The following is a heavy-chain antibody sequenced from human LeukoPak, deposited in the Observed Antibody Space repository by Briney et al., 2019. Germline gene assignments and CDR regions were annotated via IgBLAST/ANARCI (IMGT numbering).Heavy chain of an antibody. J-gene: IGHJ6*03. V-gene: IGHV4-61*02. D-gene: IGHD3-9*01. CDR3: ARSLYFDTYYYYMDV. Sequence: SQTLSLTCTVSGGSISSGSYYWSWIRQPAGKGLEWIGRIYTSGSTNYNPSLKSRVTISVDTSKNQFSLKLCSVTAADTAVYYCARSLYFDTYYYYMDVWGKGTTVTISS. CDR2: IYTSGST. CDR1: GGSISSGSYY.